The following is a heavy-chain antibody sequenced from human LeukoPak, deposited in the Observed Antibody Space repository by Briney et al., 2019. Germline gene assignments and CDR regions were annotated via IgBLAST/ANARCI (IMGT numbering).Heavy chain of an antibody. Sequence: ASVKVSCKASGNTFSNYGINWVRQAPGQGLGGMGWISGYNGNTKYVQKFQGRVTMTTDTFTSTAYMELGSMTSDDTAVYYCARGAVATEYYYMDVWGKGTTVTVSS. CDR3: ARGAVATEYYYMDV. CDR1: GNTFSNYG. CDR2: ISGYNGNT. V-gene: IGHV1-18*01. J-gene: IGHJ6*03. D-gene: IGHD5-12*01.